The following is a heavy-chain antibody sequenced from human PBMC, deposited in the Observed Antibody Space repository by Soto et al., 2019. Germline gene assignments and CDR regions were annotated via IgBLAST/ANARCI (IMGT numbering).Heavy chain of an antibody. Sequence: ASVKVSCKASGYTFTGYAMHWVRQAPGQRLEWMGWINGGNGNTKYSQKLQGRVIITRDTAASTAYMELSSLRSEDTAVYYCAKESGSYPEYHFHYWGQGTLVTVSS. CDR3: AKESGSYPEYHFHY. V-gene: IGHV1-3*01. CDR1: GYTFTGYA. J-gene: IGHJ4*02. CDR2: INGGNGNT. D-gene: IGHD1-26*01.